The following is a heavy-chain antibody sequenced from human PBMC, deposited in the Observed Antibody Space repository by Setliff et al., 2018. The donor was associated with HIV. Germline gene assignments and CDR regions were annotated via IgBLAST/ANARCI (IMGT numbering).Heavy chain of an antibody. CDR1: GYTFTAYV. CDR3: ARGPGAFGGTSVQNFDY. Sequence: WASVKVSCKASGYTFTAYVMHWVRQAPGQRLEWMGWINAGNGNTKYSQKFQGRVTFIRDTSASTAYMELSSLRSEDTAVYYCARGPGAFGGTSVQNFDYWGQGTLVTVSS. V-gene: IGHV1-3*01. CDR2: INAGNGNT. J-gene: IGHJ4*02. D-gene: IGHD3-16*01.